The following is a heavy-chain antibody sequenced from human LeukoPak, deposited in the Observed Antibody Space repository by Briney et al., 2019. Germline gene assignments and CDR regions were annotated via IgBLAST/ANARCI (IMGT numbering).Heavy chain of an antibody. CDR2: INSNSGVT. CDR3: ARGRAYYDSSGIDY. CDR1: GYTFTGYY. J-gene: IGHJ4*02. D-gene: IGHD3-22*01. V-gene: IGHV1-2*02. Sequence: AASVKVSCKASGYTFTGYYMHWVRQAPGQGLEWVAWINSNSGVTSYAQNFQGRVTLTRDTSTSTAYLEVTRLRSDDTAVYYCARGRAYYDSSGIDYWGQGTLVTVPP.